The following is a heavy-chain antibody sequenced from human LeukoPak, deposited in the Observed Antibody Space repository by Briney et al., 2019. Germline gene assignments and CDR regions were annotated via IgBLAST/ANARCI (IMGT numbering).Heavy chain of an antibody. CDR1: GFNFIDYS. V-gene: IGHV3-48*01. CDR3: ARDHRYAFDN. CDR2: IGISSGNT. Sequence: QSGGSLRLSCAASGFNFIDYSMNWVRQAPGKGLEWISYIGISSGNTKYAGSVKGRFTISRDKARNSLYLQMNSLRVEDTAVYYCARDHRYAFDNWGHGTLVTVSS. D-gene: IGHD5-12*01. J-gene: IGHJ4*01.